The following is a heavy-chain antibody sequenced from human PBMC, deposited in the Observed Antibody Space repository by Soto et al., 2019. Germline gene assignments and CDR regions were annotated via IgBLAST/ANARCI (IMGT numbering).Heavy chain of an antibody. V-gene: IGHV3-21*01. CDR2: ISSTTNYI. CDR1: CFTFTRYS. CDR3: ARESEDLTSNFDY. J-gene: IGHJ4*02. Sequence: PVGSLRLSCAASCFTFTRYSMNWVRQAPGKGLEWVSSISSTTNYIYYADSMKGRFTVSRDNAKNSVYLEMNSLSAEDTALYYCARESEDLTSNFDYWGQGTLVTVSS.